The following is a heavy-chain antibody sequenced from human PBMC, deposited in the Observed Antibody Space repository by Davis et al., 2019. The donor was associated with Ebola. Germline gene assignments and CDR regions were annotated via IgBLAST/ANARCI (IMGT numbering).Heavy chain of an antibody. CDR1: GYTFTSYA. Sequence: ASVKVSCKASGYTFTSYAMHWVRQAPGQRLEWMGWINAGNGNTKYSQKFQGRVTITRDTSASTAYMELSSLRSEDTAVYYCARDWGDGSGSSWFDPWGQGTLVTVSS. CDR3: ARDWGDGSGSSWFDP. D-gene: IGHD3-10*01. CDR2: INAGNGNT. V-gene: IGHV1-3*01. J-gene: IGHJ5*02.